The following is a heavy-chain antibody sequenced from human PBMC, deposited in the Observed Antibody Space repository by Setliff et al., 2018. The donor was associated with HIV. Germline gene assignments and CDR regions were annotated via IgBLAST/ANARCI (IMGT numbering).Heavy chain of an antibody. J-gene: IGHJ3*01. D-gene: IGHD4-17*01. CDR1: GGSISTHH. CDR2: IWTSGST. CDR3: ARLQMAYAAFDV. Sequence: SETLSLTCTVSGGSISTHHFWSWIRQPAGKGLEWIGRIWTSGSTNYNPSLKSRVTISVDTSKNQFSLKLSSVTAADTAVYYCARLQMAYAAFDVWGQGTMVTVSS. V-gene: IGHV4-4*07.